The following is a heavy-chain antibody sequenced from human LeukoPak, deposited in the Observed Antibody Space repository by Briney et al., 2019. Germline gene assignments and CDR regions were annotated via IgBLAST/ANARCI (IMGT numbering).Heavy chain of an antibody. V-gene: IGHV4-39*01. CDR1: GGSISSSNYY. CDR3: ARTLGWASSRYPFDG. D-gene: IGHD3-16*02. CDR2: MYYSGNT. J-gene: IGHJ4*02. Sequence: SETLSLTCTVSGGSISSSNYYWGWIRQPPGKGLEWIGSMYYSGNTDYNPSLKSRVTVSVDTSKNQFSLKVNSVAAADTAVYYCARTLGWASSRYPFDGWGQGTLVTVSS.